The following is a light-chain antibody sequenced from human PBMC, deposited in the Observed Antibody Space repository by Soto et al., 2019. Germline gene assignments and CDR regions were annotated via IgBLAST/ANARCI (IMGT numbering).Light chain of an antibody. Sequence: FVLMQTPGTLSLSPGERATLSCRASQSVSSNYLAWYQQRPGQAPRLLIYGASSRATGIPDRFSGSGSGTDFTLTISRLEPEDSAVYFCQHYSSQTFGQGTKVDIK. V-gene: IGKV3-20*01. CDR2: GAS. J-gene: IGKJ1*01. CDR1: QSVSSNY. CDR3: QHYSSQT.